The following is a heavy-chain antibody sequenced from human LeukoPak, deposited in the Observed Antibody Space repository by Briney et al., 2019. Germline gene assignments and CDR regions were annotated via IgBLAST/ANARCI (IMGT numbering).Heavy chain of an antibody. CDR1: GLTFTIYL. J-gene: IGHJ4*02. V-gene: IGHV3-7*01. CDR3: AGGRLGCSRGIGTNYFDY. Sequence: GGSLRLSCAPSGLTFTIYLVSWVRQAPGEGPGWGANTKQEEHEKYYVDSVRGQFIISKNNATNLPYLEMNRLRWDGPAVYFVAGGRLGCSRGIGTNYFDYWGQGTLVTVSS. D-gene: IGHD2-15*01. CDR2: TKQEEHEK.